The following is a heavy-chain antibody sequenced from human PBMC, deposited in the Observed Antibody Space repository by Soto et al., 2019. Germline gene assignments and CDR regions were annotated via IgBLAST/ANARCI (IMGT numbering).Heavy chain of an antibody. D-gene: IGHD3-22*01. CDR3: ARGQVKGRIFEY. V-gene: IGHV4-34*01. CDR2: INYSGST. J-gene: IGHJ4*02. CDR1: GGSFSGYY. Sequence: QVQLQQWGAGLLKPSETLSLTCAVYGGSFSGYYWSWIRQPPGKGLEWIGEINYSGSTNYNPSLKGRGNISVDTSKKQFPPKPNSVTAGETAVYYCARGQVKGRIFEYWGQGRLAIVSS.